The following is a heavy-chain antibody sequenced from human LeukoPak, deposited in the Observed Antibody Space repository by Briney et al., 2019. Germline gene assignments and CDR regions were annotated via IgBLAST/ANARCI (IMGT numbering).Heavy chain of an antibody. V-gene: IGHV1-3*01. D-gene: IGHD6-13*01. CDR1: GYTFTSYA. J-gene: IGHJ4*02. CDR3: ARPRIAAAGGYFDY. CDR2: INAGNGNT. Sequence: GASVKVSCKASGYTFTSYAMHWVRQAPGQRLEWMGWINAGNGNTKYSQKFQGRVTITRDTSASTAYMELSSLRSEDTAVYYCARPRIAAAGGYFDYWGQGTLVTVSS.